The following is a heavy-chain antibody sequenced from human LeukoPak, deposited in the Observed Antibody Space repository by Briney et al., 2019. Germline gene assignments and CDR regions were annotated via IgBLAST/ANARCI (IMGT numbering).Heavy chain of an antibody. D-gene: IGHD5-24*01. V-gene: IGHV1-18*01. J-gene: IGHJ4*02. CDR2: ISAYNGNT. Sequence: ASVKVSCKASGYTFTSYGISWVRQAPGQELEWMGWISAYNGNTNYAQKLQGRVTMTTDTSTSTAYMELRSLRSDDTAVYYCARTLGDGYNSFFDYWGQGTLVTVSS. CDR1: GYTFTSYG. CDR3: ARTLGDGYNSFFDY.